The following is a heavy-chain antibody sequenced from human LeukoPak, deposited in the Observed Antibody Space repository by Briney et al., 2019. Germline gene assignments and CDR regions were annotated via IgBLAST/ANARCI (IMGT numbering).Heavy chain of an antibody. CDR1: GFTFSDNY. D-gene: IGHD1-1*01. Sequence: GGSLRLSCAASGFTFSDNYMTWVRQAPGKGLEWLSYISGNGGVIQYADSVKGRFTISRDNAKNLPYLQMDSLRVEDTAIYYCARDPRTVRIWGQGTLVTVSS. J-gene: IGHJ4*02. CDR3: ARDPRTVRI. V-gene: IGHV3-11*04. CDR2: ISGNGGVI.